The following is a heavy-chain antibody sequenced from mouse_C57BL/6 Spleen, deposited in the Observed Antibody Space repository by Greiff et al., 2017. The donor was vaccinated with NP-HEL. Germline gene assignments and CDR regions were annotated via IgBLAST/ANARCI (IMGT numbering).Heavy chain of an antibody. D-gene: IGHD1-1*01. CDR3: ARRDYAPDY. CDR1: GYSITSGYY. J-gene: IGHJ2*01. CDR2: ISYDGSN. V-gene: IGHV3-6*01. Sequence: EVQVVESGPGLVKPSQSLSLTCSVTGYSITSGYYWNWIRQFPGNKLEWMGYISYDGSNNYNPSLKNRISITRDTSKNQFFLKLNSVTTEDTATYYCARRDYAPDYWGQGTTLTVSS.